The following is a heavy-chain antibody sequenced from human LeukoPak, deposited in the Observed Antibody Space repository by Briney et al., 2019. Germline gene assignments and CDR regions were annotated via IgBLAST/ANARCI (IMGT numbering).Heavy chain of an antibody. J-gene: IGHJ5*02. CDR3: ARRLGYCSSTSCRSMGGWFDP. CDR1: GGSISSGGSS. D-gene: IGHD2-2*01. CDR2: IYHSGST. V-gene: IGHV4-30-2*01. Sequence: SETLSLTCAVSGGSISSGGSSWSWIRQPPGKGLEWIGYIYHSGSTYYNPSLKSRVTISVDRSKNQFSLKLSSVTAADTAVYYCARRLGYCSSTSCRSMGGWFDPWGQGTLVTVSS.